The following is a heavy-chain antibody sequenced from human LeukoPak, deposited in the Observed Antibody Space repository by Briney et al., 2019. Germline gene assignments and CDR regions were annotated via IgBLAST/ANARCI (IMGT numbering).Heavy chain of an antibody. V-gene: IGHV3-7*01. Sequence: PGGSLRLSCAASGFTFSDYWMSWVRQAPGNGLEWVANIKGDGSGKDYVDSVKGRFTISRDNAKNSLFLQMNNLRDEDTAVYYCAREGDIVVVPAAHHAFDIWGQGTMVTVSS. D-gene: IGHD2-2*01. CDR3: AREGDIVVVPAAHHAFDI. CDR2: IKGDGSGK. J-gene: IGHJ3*02. CDR1: GFTFSDYW.